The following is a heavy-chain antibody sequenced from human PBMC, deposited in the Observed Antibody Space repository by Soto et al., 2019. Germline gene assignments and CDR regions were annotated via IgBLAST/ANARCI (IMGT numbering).Heavy chain of an antibody. CDR2: ISHSGHIT. Sequence: QVQLVESGGGLVKPGGSLRLSCAASGFNFNDYYMSWIRQAPGKGLEWLSYISHSGHITNYADSVKGRFTISRDNAKNSLYLQRNSLRAEDTAVYYCARRGGPGDYWGQGTLVTVSS. J-gene: IGHJ4*02. D-gene: IGHD2-15*01. V-gene: IGHV3-11*01. CDR3: ARRGGPGDY. CDR1: GFNFNDYY.